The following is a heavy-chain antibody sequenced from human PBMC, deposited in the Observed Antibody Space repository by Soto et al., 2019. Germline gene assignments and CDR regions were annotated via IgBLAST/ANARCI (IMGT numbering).Heavy chain of an antibody. J-gene: IGHJ4*02. CDR3: ARDNYGAMLDF. Sequence: TSETLSLTCTVSGGSILNGGHYWTWIRQHPGKGLEWIGKIFFSGNTHYNPALKSRLTFSVDTTKNQFSLTLTSVTAADTAIYYFARDNYGAMLDFWGPGTLVTVSS. CDR2: IFFSGNT. D-gene: IGHD4-17*01. V-gene: IGHV4-31*03. CDR1: GGSILNGGHY.